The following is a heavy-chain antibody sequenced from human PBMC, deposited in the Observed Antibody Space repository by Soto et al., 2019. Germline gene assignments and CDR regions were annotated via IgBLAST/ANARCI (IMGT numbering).Heavy chain of an antibody. CDR3: ARGPAWALVFDV. V-gene: IGHV1-69*01. Sequence: QVQLVQSGAEVKNPGSSVTVSCKASGGTFNNYAISWVRQAPGQGLEWMGGIIPNFVTSNYAQRFQGRVTITADESTKTVFMDLGSLTSQDTAVYYCARGPAWALVFDVWGQGTLVIVSS. CDR1: GGTFNNYA. D-gene: IGHD6-6*01. J-gene: IGHJ3*01. CDR2: IIPNFVTS.